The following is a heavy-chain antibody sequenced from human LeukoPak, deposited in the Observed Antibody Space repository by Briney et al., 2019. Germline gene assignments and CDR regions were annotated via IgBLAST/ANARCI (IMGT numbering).Heavy chain of an antibody. J-gene: IGHJ4*02. D-gene: IGHD3-22*01. V-gene: IGHV3-21*01. CDR2: ISSSSSYI. CDR1: GFTFRSYS. CDR3: ARDRGIVAPDYYFDY. Sequence: GGSLRLSCAASGFTFRSYSMNWVRQAPGKGLEWVSSISSSSSYIYYADSVKGRFTISRDNAKNSLYLQMNSLRAEDTAVYYCARDRGIVAPDYYFDYWGQGTLVTVSS.